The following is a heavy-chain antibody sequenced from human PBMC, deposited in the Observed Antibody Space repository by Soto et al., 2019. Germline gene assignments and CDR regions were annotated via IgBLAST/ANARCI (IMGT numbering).Heavy chain of an antibody. CDR1: GFTFSSYV. V-gene: IGHV3-23*01. D-gene: IGHD3-16*01. J-gene: IGHJ4*02. CDR2: ISGSGGST. Sequence: EVQLLESGGGLVQPGGSLRLSCAASGFTFSSYVMSWVRQAPGKGLEWVSAISGSGGSTYYADSVKGRFTISRDNSKNTLYLQMNSLRAEDTAVYYCAKVGGTYDYIWGSYFDYWGQGTLVTVSS. CDR3: AKVGGTYDYIWGSYFDY.